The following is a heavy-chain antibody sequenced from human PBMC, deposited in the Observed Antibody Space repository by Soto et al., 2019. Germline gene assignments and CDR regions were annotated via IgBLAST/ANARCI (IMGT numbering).Heavy chain of an antibody. CDR3: ARDRLGYYYGSSGYYRPAQNFDY. D-gene: IGHD3-22*01. CDR1: GYTFTSYG. J-gene: IGHJ4*02. Sequence: ASWKVSCKASGYTFTSYGFSWLRQAPGQGLEWMGWISAYNGNTNYAQKLQGRVTMTTDTSTSTAYMELRSLRSDDTAVYYCARDRLGYYYGSSGYYRPAQNFDYWGQGTLVTVSS. V-gene: IGHV1-18*01. CDR2: ISAYNGNT.